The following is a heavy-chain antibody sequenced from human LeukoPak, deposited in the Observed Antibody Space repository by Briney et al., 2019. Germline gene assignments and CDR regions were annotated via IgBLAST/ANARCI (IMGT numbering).Heavy chain of an antibody. J-gene: IGHJ4*02. CDR2: ISSSSSYI. V-gene: IGHV3-21*01. CDR3: ARARIAVAGTFGLFFDY. Sequence: GSLRLSCAASGFTFSNYWMSWVRQAPGKGLEWVSSISSSSSYIYYADSVKGRFTISRDNAKNSLYLQMNSLRAEDTAVYYCARARIAVAGTFGLFFDYWGQGTLVTVSS. CDR1: GFTFSNYW. D-gene: IGHD6-19*01.